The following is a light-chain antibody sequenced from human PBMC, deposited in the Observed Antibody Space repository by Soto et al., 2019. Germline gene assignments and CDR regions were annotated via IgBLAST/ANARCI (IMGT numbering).Light chain of an antibody. Sequence: QSVLTQPPSVSGAPGQRVTISCTGSSSNIGAGYDVHWYQQLPGTAPKLLIYGNSHRPSGVPDRFSGSKSGTSASLAITGLQAEDEADYYCQSYDSSLSGHAVFGGGTKVTVL. CDR3: QSYDSSLSGHAV. CDR2: GNS. V-gene: IGLV1-40*01. CDR1: SSNIGAGYD. J-gene: IGLJ2*01.